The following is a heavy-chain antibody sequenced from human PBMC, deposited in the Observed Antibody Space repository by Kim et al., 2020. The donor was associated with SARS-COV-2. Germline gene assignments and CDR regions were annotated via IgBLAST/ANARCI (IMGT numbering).Heavy chain of an antibody. J-gene: IGHJ4*02. Sequence: SETLSLTCTLSGGSVSSSSHYWSWIRQPPGKGLEWIGYIYYNGITYYNPSLKSRVTISLDTSKNQFSLRLNSVTAADTAVYYCARWTYTPGSGPIDFWGQGTLVSVSS. CDR3: ARWTYTPGSGPIDF. CDR2: IYYNGIT. CDR1: GGSVSSSSHY. V-gene: IGHV4-61*01. D-gene: IGHD3-10*01.